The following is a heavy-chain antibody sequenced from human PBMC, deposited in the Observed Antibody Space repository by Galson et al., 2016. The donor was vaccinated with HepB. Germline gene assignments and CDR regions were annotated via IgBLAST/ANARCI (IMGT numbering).Heavy chain of an antibody. V-gene: IGHV1-18*01. CDR1: GYVFISHG. CDR2: ISAYNGNT. CDR3: ARDSDDDYDSSVSLYY. D-gene: IGHD3-22*01. Sequence: SVKVSCKASGYVFISHGISWVRQAPGQGLEWMGWISAYNGNTNRAQKVKGRYTMTTDTSTNTAYMELRSLRSDDTAVYYCARDSDDDYDSSVSLYYWGQGTLVTVSS. J-gene: IGHJ4*02.